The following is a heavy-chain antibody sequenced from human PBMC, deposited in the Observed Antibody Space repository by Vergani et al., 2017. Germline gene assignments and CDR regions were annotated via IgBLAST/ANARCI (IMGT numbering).Heavy chain of an antibody. CDR2: IYTSGTT. D-gene: IGHD2-2*01. CDR1: GGPISSYY. Sequence: QVQLQESGPGLVKPSETLSLTCTVPGGPISSYYWSWIRQPAGKGLEWSGRIYTSGTTNYKPSPKSRDTISVDTSKNQFSLKLSSVTAADTALYYCARDAVVVPAAMEYYYYYMDVWGKGTTVTVSS. J-gene: IGHJ6*03. V-gene: IGHV4-4*07. CDR3: ARDAVVVPAAMEYYYYYMDV.